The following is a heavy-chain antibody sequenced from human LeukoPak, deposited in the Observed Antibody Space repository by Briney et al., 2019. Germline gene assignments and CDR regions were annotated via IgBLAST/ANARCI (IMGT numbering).Heavy chain of an antibody. Sequence: GGSLRLSCAASGCTFSSYWMYWVRQAPGEGLEWVANIRQDGSEKYYVDSVKGRFTISRDNAKNSLYLQMNSLRAEDTAVYYCARDRIFDYWGQGTLVTVSS. CDR3: ARDRIFDY. CDR1: GCTFSSYW. J-gene: IGHJ4*02. CDR2: IRQDGSEK. V-gene: IGHV3-7*03.